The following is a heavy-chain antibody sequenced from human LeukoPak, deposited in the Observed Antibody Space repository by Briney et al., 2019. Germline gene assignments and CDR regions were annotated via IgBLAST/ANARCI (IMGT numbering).Heavy chain of an antibody. D-gene: IGHD4-23*01. CDR3: ARDLIAKAQRWRNSGTPLDY. J-gene: IGHJ4*02. V-gene: IGHV1-69*05. CDR1: GGTFSSYA. CDR2: IIPIFGTA. Sequence: GASVKVSCKASGGTFSSYAISWVRQAPGQGLEWMGRIIPIFGTANYAQKFQGRVTITTDESTSTAHMELSSLRSEDTAVYYRARDLIAKAQRWRNSGTPLDYWGQGTLVTVSS.